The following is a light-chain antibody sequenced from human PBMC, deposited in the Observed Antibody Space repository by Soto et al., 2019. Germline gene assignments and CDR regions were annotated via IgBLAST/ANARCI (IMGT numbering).Light chain of an antibody. Sequence: IVMTQSPATLSVSPGERATLSCRASQSVSSHLAWYQQKRGQAPRLLIYEASTRATGIPDRFSGSGSGTEFTLTISSLRSGDFAVYYCQHYGHPQWTFGQGTKVEIK. V-gene: IGKV3-15*01. CDR1: QSVSSH. J-gene: IGKJ1*01. CDR3: QHYGHPQWT. CDR2: EAS.